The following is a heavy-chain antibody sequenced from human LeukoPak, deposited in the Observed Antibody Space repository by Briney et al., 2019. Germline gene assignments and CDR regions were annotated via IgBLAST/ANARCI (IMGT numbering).Heavy chain of an antibody. J-gene: IGHJ4*02. CDR3: ASPLYSSTWGLDY. CDR2: ISWNSGSI. D-gene: IGHD6-13*01. Sequence: GGSLRLSCAASGFTFDDYAMHWVRQAPGKGLEWVSGISWNSGSIGYADSVKGRFTISRDNANNSLHLQMNSLRAEDTAIYYCASPLYSSTWGLDYWGQGTLVTVSS. CDR1: GFTFDDYA. V-gene: IGHV3-9*01.